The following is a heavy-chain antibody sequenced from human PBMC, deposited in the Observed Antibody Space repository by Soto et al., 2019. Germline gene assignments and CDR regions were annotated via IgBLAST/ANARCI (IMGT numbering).Heavy chain of an antibody. Sequence: QVQLQESGPGLVKPSQTLSLTCTVSGGSISSGGYYWSWIRQHPGKGLEWIGYISYSGSTYYNPSLERRVNISVDTSKNQFSLKLSSVTAADTAVYYCARDALSRDSIWGQGTLVTVSS. CDR2: ISYSGST. V-gene: IGHV4-31*03. CDR1: GGSISSGGYY. D-gene: IGHD3-22*01. CDR3: ARDALSRDSI. J-gene: IGHJ4*02.